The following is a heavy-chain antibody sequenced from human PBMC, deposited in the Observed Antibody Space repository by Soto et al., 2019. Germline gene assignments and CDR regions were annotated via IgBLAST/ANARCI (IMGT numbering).Heavy chain of an antibody. V-gene: IGHV1-18*01. CDR1: GYTFTSFG. J-gene: IGHJ4*02. D-gene: IGHD6-19*01. CDR2: ISAHKGNT. Sequence: QVQLGQSEAEVKTSGASVKVYCKASGYTFTSFGISWVRQAPGQGLEWMGWISAHKGNTNYVQKFQGRVTMTTDTSTSTAYMELRSLRSDDTAVYYCARAPSLTVAPVDYWGQGTLVTVSS. CDR3: ARAPSLTVAPVDY.